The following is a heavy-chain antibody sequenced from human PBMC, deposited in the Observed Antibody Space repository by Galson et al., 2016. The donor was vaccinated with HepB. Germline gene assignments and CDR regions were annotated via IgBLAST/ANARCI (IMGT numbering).Heavy chain of an antibody. V-gene: IGHV3-33*01. CDR3: VREQVYYGSGSYYTNWFDP. CDR2: IWFDGSKK. D-gene: IGHD3-10*01. J-gene: IGHJ5*02. Sequence: SLRLSCATSGFTFSSFGFHWVRQAPGKGLEWLAAIWFDGSKKYYADSVKGRFTISRDNSKNTLYLQMNGLKAEETSMYYCVREQVYYGSGSYYTNWFDPWGQGTLVTVSS. CDR1: GFTFSSFG.